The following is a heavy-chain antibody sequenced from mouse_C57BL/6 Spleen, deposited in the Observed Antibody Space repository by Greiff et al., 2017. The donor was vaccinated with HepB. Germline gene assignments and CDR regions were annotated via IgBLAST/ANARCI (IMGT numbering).Heavy chain of an antibody. D-gene: IGHD1-1*02. J-gene: IGHJ3*01. V-gene: IGHV1-26*01. Sequence: EVQLQQSGPELVKPGASVKISCKASGYTFTDYYMYWVKQSHGKSLEWIGDINPNNGGTSYNQKFKGKATLTVDKSSSTAYMELRSLTSEDSAVYYCAGHYPWFAYWGQGTLVTVSA. CDR3: AGHYPWFAY. CDR1: GYTFTDYY. CDR2: INPNNGGT.